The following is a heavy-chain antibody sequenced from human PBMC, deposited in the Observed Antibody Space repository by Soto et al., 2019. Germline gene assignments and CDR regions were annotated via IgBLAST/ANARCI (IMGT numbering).Heavy chain of an antibody. Sequence: GSLRLSCAASGFTFSTYSMNWVRQAAGKGLEWVSSISSSSSYIYYADSVKGRFTISRDNAKNSLYLQMNSLRVEDTAVYYCARDFPTTVTTRDFDPWGQGTLVTVSS. CDR1: GFTFSTYS. J-gene: IGHJ5*02. CDR3: ARDFPTTVTTRDFDP. CDR2: ISSSSSYI. D-gene: IGHD4-17*01. V-gene: IGHV3-21*01.